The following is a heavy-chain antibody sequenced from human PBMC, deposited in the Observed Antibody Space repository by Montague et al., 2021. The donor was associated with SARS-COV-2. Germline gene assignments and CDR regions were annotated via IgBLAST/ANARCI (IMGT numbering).Heavy chain of an antibody. CDR1: GGSISSYY. Sequence: SETLSLTCTVSGGSISSYYWSWIRQPPGKGLEWIGYIYYGGSTNYNPPLKSRVTISVDTSKNQFSLNLSSVTAADTAVYYCARHVSGSLTHFHHWGQGSLVTVSS. D-gene: IGHD1-26*01. CDR3: ARHVSGSLTHFHH. V-gene: IGHV4-59*08. J-gene: IGHJ1*01. CDR2: IYYGGST.